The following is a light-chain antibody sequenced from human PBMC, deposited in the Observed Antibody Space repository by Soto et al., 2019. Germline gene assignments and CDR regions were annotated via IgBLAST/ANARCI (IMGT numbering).Light chain of an antibody. V-gene: IGLV2-14*01. CDR3: QAYDYSLTAFV. CDR2: EDS. J-gene: IGLJ3*02. CDR1: SSDVGGYNY. Sequence: QSALTQPASVSGSPGQSITISCTGTSSDVGGYNYVSWYQHHPGKAPKLIIYEDSNRPSGVSNRFSGSKSGNTASLTISGLQAEDEADYYCQAYDYSLTAFVFGGGTKLTVL.